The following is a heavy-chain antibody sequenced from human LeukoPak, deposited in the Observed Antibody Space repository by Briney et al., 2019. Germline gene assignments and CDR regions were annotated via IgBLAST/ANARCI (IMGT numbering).Heavy chain of an antibody. CDR2: ILYDGSNK. CDR1: GFTFSSYA. CDR3: ARERAFDI. V-gene: IGHV3-30-3*01. Sequence: PGGSLRLSCAASGFTFSSYAMHWVRQAPGKGLEWVAVILYDGSNKYYADSVKGRFTISRDNSKNTLYLQMNSLRAEDTAVYYCARERAFDIWGQGTMVTVSS. J-gene: IGHJ3*02.